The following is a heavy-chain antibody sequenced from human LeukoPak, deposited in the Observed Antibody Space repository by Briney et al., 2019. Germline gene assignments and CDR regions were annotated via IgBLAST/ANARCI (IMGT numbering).Heavy chain of an antibody. Sequence: GGSLRLSCAASGFTFSSYEMNWVRQAPGKGLEWVSYISSSGSTIYYADSVKGRFTISRDNAKNTLYLQMNSLRAEDTAVYYCAKGGDYGDFPRMDVWGKGTTVTVSS. J-gene: IGHJ6*04. CDR2: ISSSGSTI. CDR3: AKGGDYGDFPRMDV. V-gene: IGHV3-48*03. CDR1: GFTFSSYE. D-gene: IGHD4-17*01.